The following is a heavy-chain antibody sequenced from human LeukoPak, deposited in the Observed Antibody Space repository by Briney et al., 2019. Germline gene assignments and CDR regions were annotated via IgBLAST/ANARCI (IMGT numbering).Heavy chain of an antibody. CDR1: GFTFSSYA. J-gene: IGHJ6*02. V-gene: IGHV3-23*01. CDR2: ISGSGGST. CDR3: AKETGALGYYYGMDV. Sequence: AGGSLRLSCAASGFTFSSYAMSWVRQAPGKGLEWVSAISGSGGSTYYADSVKGRFTISRDNSKNTLYLQMNSLRAEDTAVYYCAKETGALGYYYGMDVWGQGTTVTVSS. D-gene: IGHD7-27*01.